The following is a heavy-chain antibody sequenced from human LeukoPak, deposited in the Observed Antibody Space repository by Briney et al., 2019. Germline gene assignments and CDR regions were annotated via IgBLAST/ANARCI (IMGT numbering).Heavy chain of an antibody. D-gene: IGHD3-10*01. V-gene: IGHV1-69*04. Sequence: ASVKLSCKASGGTFSSYAISWVRQAPGQGLEWMGRIIPILGIANYAQNSQGRVTITAEKSTSTAYMELSSLRSEDTAVYYCARDRMVRGVITLTGDYWGQGTLVTVSS. CDR1: GGTFSSYA. CDR2: IIPILGIA. CDR3: ARDRMVRGVITLTGDY. J-gene: IGHJ4*02.